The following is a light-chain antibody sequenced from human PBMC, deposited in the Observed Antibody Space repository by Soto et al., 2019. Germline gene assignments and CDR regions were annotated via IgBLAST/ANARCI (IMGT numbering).Light chain of an antibody. CDR3: QSYDSSLSGPSYV. Sequence: QSVLTQPPSVSGAPGQRVTISCTGSSSNIGAGYDVHWYQQLPGAAPKLLIDGNNNRPSGVPDRFSGSKSGTSASLAITGLQAEDEADYYCQSYDSSLSGPSYVFGTGTKVTVL. CDR2: GNN. CDR1: SSNIGAGYD. V-gene: IGLV1-40*01. J-gene: IGLJ1*01.